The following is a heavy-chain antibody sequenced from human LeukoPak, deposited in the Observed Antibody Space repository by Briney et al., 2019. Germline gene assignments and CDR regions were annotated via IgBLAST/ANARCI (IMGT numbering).Heavy chain of an antibody. J-gene: IGHJ4*02. CDR1: GFTFDDYA. CDR3: AKGADSSGWYRVGDYFDY. Sequence: GRSLRLSCAASGFTFDDYAMHWVRQAPGKGLEWVSGISWNSGSIGYADSVKGRFTISRDNAKNSLYLQMNSLRAEDTALYYCAKGADSSGWYRVGDYFDYWGQGTLVTVSS. D-gene: IGHD6-19*01. CDR2: ISWNSGSI. V-gene: IGHV3-9*01.